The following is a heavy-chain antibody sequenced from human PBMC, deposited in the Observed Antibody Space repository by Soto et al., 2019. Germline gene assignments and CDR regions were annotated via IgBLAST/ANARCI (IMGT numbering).Heavy chain of an antibody. Sequence: QVQLMQSGAEVKKPGASVKVSCKASGDTFTDYYIHWVRQAPGQGLEWMGTVNPSGGHTTYAQNFLGRVTMTRDTSTSTLYMGLTSLRSEDTAVYYCARGGHVVVVTAAFDYWGQGTLVTVSS. J-gene: IGHJ4*02. CDR3: ARGGHVVVVTAAFDY. CDR1: GDTFTDYY. CDR2: VNPSGGHT. D-gene: IGHD2-21*02. V-gene: IGHV1-46*01.